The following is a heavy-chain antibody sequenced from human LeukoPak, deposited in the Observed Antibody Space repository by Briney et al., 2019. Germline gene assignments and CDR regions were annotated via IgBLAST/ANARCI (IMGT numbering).Heavy chain of an antibody. CDR1: GFTFDDYA. CDR2: ISGSDGGT. CDR3: AKPLPGTHYYFDY. Sequence: GGSLRLSCAASGFTFDDYAMHWDRQAPGKGLEWVSIISGSDGGTYYADSVKGRFTISRDNSKNTLYLQMNSLRAEDTAVYYCAKPLPGTHYYFDYWGQGTLVTVSS. D-gene: IGHD2-15*01. J-gene: IGHJ4*02. V-gene: IGHV3-23*01.